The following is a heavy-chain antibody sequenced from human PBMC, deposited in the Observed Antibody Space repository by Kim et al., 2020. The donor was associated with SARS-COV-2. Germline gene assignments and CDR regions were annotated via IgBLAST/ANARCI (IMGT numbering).Heavy chain of an antibody. D-gene: IGHD6-6*01. V-gene: IGHV1-8*01. CDR2: MNPNSGNT. CDR1: GYTFTSYD. CDR3: ARVGQLVGDWYFDL. J-gene: IGHJ2*01. Sequence: ASVKVSCKASGYTFTSYDINWVRQATGQGLEWMGWMNPNSGNTGYAQKFQDRVTMTRNTSISTAYMELSSLRSEDTAVYYCARVGQLVGDWYFDLWGRGTLVTVSS.